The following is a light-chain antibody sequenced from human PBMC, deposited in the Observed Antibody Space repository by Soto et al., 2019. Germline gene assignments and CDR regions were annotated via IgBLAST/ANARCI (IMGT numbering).Light chain of an antibody. CDR3: NSYTSSSTLHV. CDR1: SSDIGTYNY. J-gene: IGLJ1*01. V-gene: IGLV2-14*01. CDR2: EVS. Sequence: QSALTQPASVSGSPGQSITISCTGTSSDIGTYNYVSWYQQHPGKAPKLMLYEVSNRPSGVSNRFFGSKSGNTASLTISGLQAEDEADYYCNSYTSSSTLHVFGTGTKVTVL.